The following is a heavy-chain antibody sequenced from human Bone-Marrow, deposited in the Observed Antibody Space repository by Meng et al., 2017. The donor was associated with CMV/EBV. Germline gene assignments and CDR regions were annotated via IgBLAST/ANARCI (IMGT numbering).Heavy chain of an antibody. D-gene: IGHD2-2*01. CDR2: IRSKANSYAT. V-gene: IGHV3-73*01. CDR1: GFTFSGSA. CDR3: TSGDCSSTSCYPPNTY. Sequence: VQLVESGGGLVQPGGSLKLSCAASGFTFSGSAMHWVRQASGKGLEWVGRIRSKANSYATAYAASVKGRFTISRDDSKNTAYLQMNSLKTEDTAVYYCTSGDCSSTSCYPPNTYWGQGTLVTVSS. J-gene: IGHJ4*02.